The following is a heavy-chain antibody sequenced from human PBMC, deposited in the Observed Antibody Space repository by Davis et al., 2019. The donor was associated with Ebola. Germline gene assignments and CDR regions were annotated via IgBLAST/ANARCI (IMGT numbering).Heavy chain of an antibody. CDR3: ARDSRWNYETMDV. CDR2: ISSSSSYT. CDR1: GFTFSDYY. Sequence: GGSLRLSCAASGFTFSDYYMSWIRQAPGKGLEWVSYISSSSSYTNYTDSVKGRFTISRDNSKNTLYLQMNSLRAEDTAVYYCARDSRWNYETMDVWGQGTTVTVSS. D-gene: IGHD1-7*01. V-gene: IGHV3-11*06. J-gene: IGHJ6*02.